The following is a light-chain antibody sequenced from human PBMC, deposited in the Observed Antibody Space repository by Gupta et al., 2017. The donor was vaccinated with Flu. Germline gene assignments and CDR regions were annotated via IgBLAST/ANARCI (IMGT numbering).Light chain of an antibody. CDR1: GSNIGSNS. CDR3: EAWDGSLNGFWV. V-gene: IGLV1-44*01. CDR2: GNN. J-gene: IGLJ3*02. Sequence: VTSTWSGRGSNIGSNSVDWYRHLPGTAPNLLLYGNNVRHTGAPDRFSCSKSGTSASLAISGLQSDEEADYYCEAWDGSLNGFWVFGGGTKVTVL.